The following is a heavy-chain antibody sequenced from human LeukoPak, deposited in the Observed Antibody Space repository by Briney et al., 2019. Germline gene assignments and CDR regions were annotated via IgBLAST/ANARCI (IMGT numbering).Heavy chain of an antibody. V-gene: IGHV3-23*01. CDR2: ISGSGGST. CDR3: AKVGAAATGFPFDY. CDR1: GFTFSSYA. J-gene: IGHJ4*02. D-gene: IGHD2-15*01. Sequence: GGSLRLSCAASGFTFSSYAMSWVRQAPGKGLEWVSAISGSGGSTCYADSVKGRFTISRDNSKNTLYLQMNSLRAEDTAVYYCAKVGAAATGFPFDYWGQGTLVTVSS.